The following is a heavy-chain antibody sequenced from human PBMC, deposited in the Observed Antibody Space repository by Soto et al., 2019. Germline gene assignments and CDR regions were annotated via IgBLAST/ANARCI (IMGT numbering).Heavy chain of an antibody. D-gene: IGHD2-15*01. CDR2: IYYSGST. Sequence: PSETLSLTCTVSVGSISSSSYYWGWIRQPPGKGLEWIGSIYYSGSTYYNPSLKSRVTISVDTSKNQFSLKLSSVTAADTAVYYCASYCSGGSCYSYYFDYWGQGTLVTVSS. CDR3: ASYCSGGSCYSYYFDY. CDR1: VGSISSSSYY. J-gene: IGHJ4*02. V-gene: IGHV4-39*01.